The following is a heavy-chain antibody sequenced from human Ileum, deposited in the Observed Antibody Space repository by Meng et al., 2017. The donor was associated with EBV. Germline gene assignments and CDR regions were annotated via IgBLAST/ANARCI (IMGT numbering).Heavy chain of an antibody. CDR2: IRNKTNGGTA. Sequence: VDAGGGLVKPGGFLRLCGAASGFTFTNAWMSWVRQAAGKGLEWVGRIRNKTNGGTADYAAPVKGRFSISRDDSKNTLYLQMNSLKIEDTAMYYCTTGKQWLVPWGQGTLVTVSS. CDR1: GFTFTNAW. CDR3: TTGKQWLVP. D-gene: IGHD6-19*01. V-gene: IGHV3-15*01. J-gene: IGHJ5*02.